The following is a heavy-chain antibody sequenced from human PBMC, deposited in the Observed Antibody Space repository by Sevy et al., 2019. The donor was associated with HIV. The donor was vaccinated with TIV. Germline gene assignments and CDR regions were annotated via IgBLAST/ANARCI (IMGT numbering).Heavy chain of an antibody. CDR3: AREEGYYDSSGYPEYFQH. V-gene: IGHV3-7*01. Sequence: GGSLRLSCAASGFTFSSYWMSWVRQAPGKGLEWVANIKQDGSEKYYVDSVKGRFTISRDNAKNSLYLQMNSLRAEDTAVYYCAREEGYYDSSGYPEYFQHWGQGTLVTVSS. J-gene: IGHJ1*01. D-gene: IGHD3-22*01. CDR1: GFTFSSYW. CDR2: IKQDGSEK.